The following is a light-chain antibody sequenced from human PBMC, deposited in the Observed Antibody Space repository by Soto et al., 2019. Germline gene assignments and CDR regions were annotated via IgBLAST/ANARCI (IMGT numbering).Light chain of an antibody. V-gene: IGKV3-11*01. CDR3: QQRADWPIT. CDR2: DAS. CDR1: QYITIY. J-gene: IGKJ5*01. Sequence: EIVLTQSPATLSLSPWERATLSRRASQYITIYLAWYQQKPGQAPRLLIYDASNRATGIPARFSGSGSGTDFTLTISSLEPDDFAVYYCQQRADWPITLGQGTRLEIK.